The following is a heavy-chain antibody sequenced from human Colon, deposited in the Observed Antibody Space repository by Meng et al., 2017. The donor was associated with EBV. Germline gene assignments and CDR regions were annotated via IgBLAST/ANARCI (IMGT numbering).Heavy chain of an antibody. Sequence: QVQLQESGPGLVKPSQTPSLTCTVSGGSISSGDYYWSWIRQPPGKGLEWIGYIYYSGSTHYNPSLKSRVTISVDTSKNQFSLKVSSVTAADTAVYYCARQATGYCSGGSCYSGSIFDYWGQGTLVTVSS. CDR3: ARQATGYCSGGSCYSGSIFDY. CDR2: IYYSGST. CDR1: GGSISSGDYY. D-gene: IGHD2-15*01. V-gene: IGHV4-30-4*01. J-gene: IGHJ4*02.